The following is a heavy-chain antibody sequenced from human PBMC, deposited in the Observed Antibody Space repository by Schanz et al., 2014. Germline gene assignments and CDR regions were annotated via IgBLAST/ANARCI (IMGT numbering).Heavy chain of an antibody. Sequence: QDQLLQSGAAVKKPGSSVRVSCKASGGTLDTYKIAWVRQVPGQGLEWMGRIIPFLAVSNYAQDFQGRVTFTADTATSTVHMDLRSLRSEDTGLYYCARAGRGYAYPQNSYPMDVWGQGTTVIVSS. J-gene: IGHJ6*02. V-gene: IGHV1-69*02. CDR3: ARAGRGYAYPQNSYPMDV. D-gene: IGHD3-16*01. CDR2: IIPFLAVS. CDR1: GGTLDTYK.